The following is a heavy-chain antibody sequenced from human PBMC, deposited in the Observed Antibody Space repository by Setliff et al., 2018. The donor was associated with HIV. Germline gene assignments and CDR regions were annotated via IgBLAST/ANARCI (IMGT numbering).Heavy chain of an antibody. J-gene: IGHJ4*01. D-gene: IGHD2-15*01. CDR2: FYSGGGT. V-gene: IGHV4-39*01. Sequence: PSETLSLTCTVSTGSVSRYFYYWAWIRQPPGKGLEWIGSFYSGGGTSYNPSPNSRVTISVDTSKNQFSLKLRSVTAADTSMYYCARQRADCSGGSCYGYWGQGTLVTSPQ. CDR1: TGSVSRYFYY. CDR3: ARQRADCSGGSCYGY.